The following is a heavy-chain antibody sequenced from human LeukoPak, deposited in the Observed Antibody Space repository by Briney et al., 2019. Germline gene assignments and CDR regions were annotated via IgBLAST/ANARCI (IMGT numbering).Heavy chain of an antibody. CDR3: AKSSDSSGWLNYYYMDV. D-gene: IGHD6-19*01. V-gene: IGHV3-23*01. Sequence: GGSLRLSCAASGFTFSSYAMNWVRQAPGKGLEWVSGISGSGTNTDYIDSVKGRFTVSRDNSKNTLYLQMNSLRAEDTAIYYCAKSSDSSGWLNYYYMDVWGKGTTVTVSS. CDR1: GFTFSSYA. CDR2: ISGSGTNT. J-gene: IGHJ6*03.